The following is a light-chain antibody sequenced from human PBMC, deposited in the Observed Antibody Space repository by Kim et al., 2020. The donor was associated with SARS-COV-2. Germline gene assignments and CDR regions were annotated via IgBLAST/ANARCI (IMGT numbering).Light chain of an antibody. CDR1: QSISSW. Sequence: DIQMTQSPSTLSASVGDRVTITCRASQSISSWLAWYQQKPGKAPKALIYKASSLESGVPSRFSGSGSGTEFTLTISSLQPDDFATYYCQQYNSYPYTFGQGTKVDIK. CDR3: QQYNSYPYT. J-gene: IGKJ2*01. CDR2: KAS. V-gene: IGKV1-5*03.